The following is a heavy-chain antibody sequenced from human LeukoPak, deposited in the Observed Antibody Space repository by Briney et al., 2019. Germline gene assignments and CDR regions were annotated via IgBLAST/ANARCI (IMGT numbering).Heavy chain of an antibody. D-gene: IGHD5-18*01. J-gene: IGHJ6*03. CDR1: GGSISSYY. V-gene: IGHV4-59*01. Sequence: SETLSLTCTVSGGSISSYYWSWIRQPPGKGLEWIGYIYYRGSTNYNPSLKSRVTISVDTSKNQFSLKLSSVTAADTAVYYCARDRIFGKDTAMVRGYYYYMDVWGKGTTVTVSS. CDR3: ARDRIFGKDTAMVRGYYYYMDV. CDR2: IYYRGST.